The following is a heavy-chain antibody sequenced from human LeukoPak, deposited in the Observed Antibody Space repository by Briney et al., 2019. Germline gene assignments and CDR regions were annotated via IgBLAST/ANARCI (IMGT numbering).Heavy chain of an antibody. CDR3: SRESGIAVAGFYWFDP. CDR2: IYTSGRT. J-gene: IGHJ5*02. Sequence: PSETLSLNCTDSGGYISSGSYYGRCIRPPAGEGLEWLGRIYTSGRTNYNPSLKIRVTVSVDTSKNQYSLKLSSVTAADAAVYYCSRESGIAVAGFYWFDPWGQGTLVTVSS. D-gene: IGHD6-19*01. V-gene: IGHV4-61*02. CDR1: GGYISSGSYY.